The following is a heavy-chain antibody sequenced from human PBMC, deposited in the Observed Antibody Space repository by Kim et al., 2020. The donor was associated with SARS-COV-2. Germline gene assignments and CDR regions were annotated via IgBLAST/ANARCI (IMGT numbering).Heavy chain of an antibody. V-gene: IGHV4-59*01. CDR1: GGSISSYY. CDR3: ARLDYVDTAMVIDY. CDR2: IYYSGST. Sequence: SETLSLTCTVSGGSISSYYWSWIRQPPGKGLEWIGYIYYSGSTNYNPSLKSRVTISVDTSKNQFSLKLSSVTAADTAVYYCARLDYVDTAMVIDYWGQGT. J-gene: IGHJ4*02. D-gene: IGHD5-18*01.